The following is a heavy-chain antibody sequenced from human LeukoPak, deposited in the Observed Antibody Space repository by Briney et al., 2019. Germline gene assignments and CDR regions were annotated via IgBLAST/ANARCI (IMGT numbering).Heavy chain of an antibody. CDR1: GFTFSDYY. CDR3: ARERSNWGLNRDAFDI. V-gene: IGHV3-11*01. D-gene: IGHD7-27*01. J-gene: IGHJ3*02. Sequence: KAGGSLRLSCAASGFTFSDYYMSWIRQAPGKGLEWVSYISSSGSTIYYADSVKGRFTISRDNAKNSLYLQMNSLRAEDTAVYYCARERSNWGLNRDAFDIWGQGTMVTVSS. CDR2: ISSSGSTI.